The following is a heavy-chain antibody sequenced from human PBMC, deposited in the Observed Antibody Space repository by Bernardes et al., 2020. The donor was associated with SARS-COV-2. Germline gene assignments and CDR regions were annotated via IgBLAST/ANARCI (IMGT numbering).Heavy chain of an antibody. J-gene: IGHJ4*02. CDR3: ARVNYDFWSGYYFYFDY. D-gene: IGHD3-3*01. CDR1: GGSISSYY. Sequence: SETLSLTCTVSGGSISSYYWSWIRQPAGKGLEWIGRIYTSGSTNYNPSLKSRVTMSVDTSKNQFSLKLSSVTAADTAVYYCARVNYDFWSGYYFYFDYWGQGTLVTVSS. CDR2: IYTSGST. V-gene: IGHV4-4*07.